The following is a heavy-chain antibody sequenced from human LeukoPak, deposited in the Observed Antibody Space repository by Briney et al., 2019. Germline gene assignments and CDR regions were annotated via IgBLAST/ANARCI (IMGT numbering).Heavy chain of an antibody. Sequence: GGALRLSCAASGFTFISYAMSGVRQAPGKGLEWVSAISGSGGSTYYADSVKGRFTISRDNSKNTLYLQMNSLRAEDTAVYYCAKVDRYCSGGSCYGFDYWGQGTLVTVSS. V-gene: IGHV3-23*01. CDR3: AKVDRYCSGGSCYGFDY. CDR1: GFTFISYA. J-gene: IGHJ4*02. CDR2: ISGSGGST. D-gene: IGHD2-15*01.